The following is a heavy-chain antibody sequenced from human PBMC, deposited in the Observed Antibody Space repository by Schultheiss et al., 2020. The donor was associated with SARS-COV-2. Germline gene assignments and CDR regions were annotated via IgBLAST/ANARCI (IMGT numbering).Heavy chain of an antibody. Sequence: SCTASGFTFGDYAMSWVRQAPGKGLEWVGFIRSKAYGGTTEYAASVKGRFTISRDDSKSIAYLQMNSLKTEDTAVYYCTRDRTIGSSYYGMDVWGQGTTVTVSS. CDR3: TRDRTIGSSYYGMDV. CDR1: GFTFGDYA. CDR2: IRSKAYGGTT. D-gene: IGHD2-2*01. V-gene: IGHV3-49*04. J-gene: IGHJ6*02.